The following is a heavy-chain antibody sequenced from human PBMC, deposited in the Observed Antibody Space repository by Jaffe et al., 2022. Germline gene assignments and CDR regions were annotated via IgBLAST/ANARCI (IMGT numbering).Heavy chain of an antibody. V-gene: IGHV3-23*01. CDR3: AKCGSGSRFSASDC. J-gene: IGHJ4*02. D-gene: IGHD2-15*01. Sequence: DVQLLESGGRLVQPGGSLRLSCAASGFNFNNYAMSWVRQAPGKGLEWVSVITGLSDNRDYAASVKGRFTISRDNSKNTVYLQMNSLRVDDTALYFCAKCGSGSRFSASDCWGQGTLVIVSS. CDR1: GFNFNNYA. CDR2: ITGLSDNR.